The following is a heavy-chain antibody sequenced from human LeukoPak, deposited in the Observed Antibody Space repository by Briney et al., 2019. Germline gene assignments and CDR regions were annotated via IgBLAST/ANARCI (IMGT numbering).Heavy chain of an antibody. Sequence: PSETLSLTCTVSGGSISSSSYYWGWIRQPPGKGLEWIGSIYYSGSTYYNPSLKSRVTISVDTSKNQFSLKLSSVTAADTAVYYCASAHTVAGTLWGQGTLVTVSS. CDR1: GGSISSSSYY. J-gene: IGHJ4*02. V-gene: IGHV4-39*07. CDR3: ASAHTVAGTL. D-gene: IGHD6-19*01. CDR2: IYYSGST.